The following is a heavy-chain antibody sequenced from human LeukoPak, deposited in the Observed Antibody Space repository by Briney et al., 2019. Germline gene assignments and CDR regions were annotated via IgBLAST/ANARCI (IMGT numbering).Heavy chain of an antibody. J-gene: IGHJ4*02. Sequence: GGSLRFSCAASGLTFSSYAMSWVRQAPGKGLEWVSAISGSGGSTYYADSVKGRFTISRDNSKNTLYLQMNSLRAEDTAVYYCAKVDCSSTSCYCGYCGQGTLVTVSS. V-gene: IGHV3-23*01. CDR1: GLTFSSYA. CDR2: ISGSGGST. CDR3: AKVDCSSTSCYCGY. D-gene: IGHD2-2*01.